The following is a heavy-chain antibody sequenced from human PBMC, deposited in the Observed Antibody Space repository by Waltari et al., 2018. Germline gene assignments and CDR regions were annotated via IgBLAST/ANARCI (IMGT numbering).Heavy chain of an antibody. Sequence: QVQLVQSGAEVKKPGASVKVSCKASGYTFTSYYIHWVRQAPGQGLEWMGIINPSGGSTSYAQKFQGRVTMTRDTSTSTVYMELSSLRSEDTAVYYCARGPPPNYYDSSGYYRDWYFDLWGRGTLVTVSS. V-gene: IGHV1-46*01. D-gene: IGHD3-22*01. CDR2: INPSGGST. CDR3: ARGPPPNYYDSSGYYRDWYFDL. J-gene: IGHJ2*01. CDR1: GYTFTSYY.